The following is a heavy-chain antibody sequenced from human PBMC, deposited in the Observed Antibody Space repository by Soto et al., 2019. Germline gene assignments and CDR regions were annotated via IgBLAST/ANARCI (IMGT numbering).Heavy chain of an antibody. CDR1: GFSVNTTGEA. D-gene: IGHD6-13*01. J-gene: IGHJ6*03. Sequence: QITLKESGPTLVRPTQTLTLTCTLTGFSVNTTGEAVGWIRQPPGKALESLALMYCDGDESYNSSLKTRLTITRDTSKDHVVVRMATRVPADTGTYSCVHSGIAGRPRAYSHFYIGVWGKGTAATVPS. V-gene: IGHV2-5*02. CDR3: VHSGIAGRPRAYSHFYIGV. CDR2: MYCDGDE.